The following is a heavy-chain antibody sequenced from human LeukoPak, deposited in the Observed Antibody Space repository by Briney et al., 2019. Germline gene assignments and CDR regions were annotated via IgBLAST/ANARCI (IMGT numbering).Heavy chain of an antibody. CDR2: ISGSGVST. D-gene: IGHD2-2*01. Sequence: GGSLRLSCAASGFTFSSYAMTWVRQAPGKGLEWVSAISGSGVSTYYADSVKGRFTISRDNAKNTLYLQMSSLRAEDTAVYYCAKDYRYCTSTSCYGDDAFDIWGQGTMVTVSS. CDR3: AKDYRYCTSTSCYGDDAFDI. J-gene: IGHJ3*02. V-gene: IGHV3-23*01. CDR1: GFTFSSYA.